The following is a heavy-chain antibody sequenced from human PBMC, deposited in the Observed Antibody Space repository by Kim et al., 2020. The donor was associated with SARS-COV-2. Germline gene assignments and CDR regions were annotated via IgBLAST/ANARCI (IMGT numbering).Heavy chain of an antibody. Sequence: GGSLRLSCAASGFTFDDYAMHWVRQAPGKGLEWVSGISWNSGSIGYADSVKGRFTISRDNAKNSLYLQMNSLRAEDTALYYCAKDLGVRGVIIFYYYGMDVWGQGTTVTVSS. V-gene: IGHV3-9*01. CDR1: GFTFDDYA. CDR3: AKDLGVRGVIIFYYYGMDV. J-gene: IGHJ6*02. CDR2: ISWNSGSI. D-gene: IGHD3-10*01.